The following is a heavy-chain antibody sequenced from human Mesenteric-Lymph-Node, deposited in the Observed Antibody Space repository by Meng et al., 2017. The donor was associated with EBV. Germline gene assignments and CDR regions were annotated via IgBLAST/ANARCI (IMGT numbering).Heavy chain of an antibody. Sequence: PQWGAGLSKASEPLSLTCAVNGGSLRGAYWNWIRQPPGKGLEWIGEIIHGGSPSYNPSLKSRVTISIDTSKNQLSLMLSSVTAADTAVYYCARRPTGIDYWGQGTLVTVSS. D-gene: IGHD2-8*02. CDR3: ARRPTGIDY. J-gene: IGHJ4*02. V-gene: IGHV4-34*12. CDR2: IIHGGSP. CDR1: GGSLRGAY.